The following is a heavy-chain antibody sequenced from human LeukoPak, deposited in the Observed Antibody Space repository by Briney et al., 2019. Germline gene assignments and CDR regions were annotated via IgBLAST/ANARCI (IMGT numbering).Heavy chain of an antibody. CDR2: ISISGSTI. CDR3: ARDSFSGGSYFDY. J-gene: IGHJ4*02. V-gene: IGHV3-48*03. D-gene: IGHD2-15*01. Sequence: GGSLRLSCAASGFTFSNYEMNWVRQAPWKGLEWVSYISISGSTISYADSVKGRFTISRENAENSLYLLMNSLRAEDTAVYYCARDSFSGGSYFDYWGQGTLVTVSS. CDR1: GFTFSNYE.